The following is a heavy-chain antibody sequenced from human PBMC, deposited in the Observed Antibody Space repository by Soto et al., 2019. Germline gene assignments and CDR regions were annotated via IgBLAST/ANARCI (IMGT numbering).Heavy chain of an antibody. V-gene: IGHV1-69*02. D-gene: IGHD6-19*01. CDR1: GGTFSSYT. CDR3: ARGGFYSSGWYVPYFDY. J-gene: IGHJ4*02. Sequence: ASLKVSCKASGGTFSSYTISWVRQAPGQGLEWMGRIIPILGIANYAQKFQGRVTITADKSTSTAYMELSSLRSEDTAVYYCARGGFYSSGWYVPYFDYWGQGTLVTVSS. CDR2: IIPILGIA.